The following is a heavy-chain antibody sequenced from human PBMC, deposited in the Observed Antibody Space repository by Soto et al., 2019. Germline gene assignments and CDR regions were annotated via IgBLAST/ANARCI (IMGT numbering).Heavy chain of an antibody. CDR1: GFTFSSYA. Sequence: GGSLRISCAAYGFTFSSYAMSWVRQAPGKGLEWVSAISGSGGSTYYADSVKGRFTISRDNSKNTLYLQMNSLRAEDTAVYYCARLLRSIAVADSLDSLGQGSPVTVSS. D-gene: IGHD6-19*01. V-gene: IGHV3-23*01. CDR2: ISGSGGST. CDR3: ARLLRSIAVADSLDS. J-gene: IGHJ4*02.